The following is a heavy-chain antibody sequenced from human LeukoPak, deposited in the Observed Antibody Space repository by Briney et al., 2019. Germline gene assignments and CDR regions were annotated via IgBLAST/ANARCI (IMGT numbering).Heavy chain of an antibody. CDR2: IYYSGST. Sequence: PSETLSLTCAVSSNSFSSISCSWSWIRQPPGKALEWIGYIYYSGSTYSNPSFKSRVTISVDTSKNQFSLKLSSVTAADTAVYYCARVGNYYDSSGYSRVGIFDYWGQGTLVTVSS. CDR3: ARVGNYYDSSGYSRVGIFDY. CDR1: SNSFSSISCS. V-gene: IGHV4-30-4*07. D-gene: IGHD3-22*01. J-gene: IGHJ4*02.